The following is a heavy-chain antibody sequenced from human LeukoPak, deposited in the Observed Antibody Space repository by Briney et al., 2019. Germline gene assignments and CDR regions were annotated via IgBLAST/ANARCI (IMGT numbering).Heavy chain of an antibody. V-gene: IGHV3-7*01. D-gene: IGHD3-3*01. J-gene: IGHJ4*02. CDR1: GFTFTNYW. CDR2: IKQDRSEK. Sequence: GGSLRLSCAASGFTFTNYWMSWVRQAPGKGLELVANIKQDRSEKYYVDSVKGRFTISRDNAKNSLYLQMNSLRAEDTTVYYCARLREIPVFGVVTISTSYFDNWGQGTLVTVSS. CDR3: ARLREIPVFGVVTISTSYFDN.